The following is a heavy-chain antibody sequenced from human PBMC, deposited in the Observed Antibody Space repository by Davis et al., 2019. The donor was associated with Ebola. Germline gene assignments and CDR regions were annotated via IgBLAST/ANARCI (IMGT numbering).Heavy chain of an antibody. CDR3: ARRDLWFGELLYYYYGMDV. CDR1: GFTFSSYE. J-gene: IGHJ6*02. Sequence: GGSLRLSCAASGFTFSSYEMNWVRQAPGKGLEWVSYISSSGTTIYYADSVKGRFTISRDNSKNTLYLQMNSLRAEDTAVYYCARRDLWFGELLYYYYGMDVWGQGTTVTVSS. V-gene: IGHV3-48*03. CDR2: ISSSGTTI. D-gene: IGHD3-10*01.